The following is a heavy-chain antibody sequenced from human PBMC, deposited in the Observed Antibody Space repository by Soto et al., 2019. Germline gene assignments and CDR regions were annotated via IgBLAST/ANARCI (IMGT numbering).Heavy chain of an antibody. D-gene: IGHD6-13*01. Sequence: QVRLVQSGAEVKKPGSSVKVSCKASGGTFSHYAITWLRLAPGQGLEWLGGIIPVFGTVNYAQKFQGRVTITADEYTSTAYMELNRLRSEDTAVYYCARDNPYTNSFGNWFDPWGQGTKVIVS. CDR3: ARDNPYTNSFGNWFDP. CDR2: IIPVFGTV. CDR1: GGTFSHYA. V-gene: IGHV1-69*01. J-gene: IGHJ5*02.